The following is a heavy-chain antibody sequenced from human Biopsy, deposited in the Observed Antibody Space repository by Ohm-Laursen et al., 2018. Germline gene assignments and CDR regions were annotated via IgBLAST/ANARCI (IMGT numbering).Heavy chain of an antibody. CDR3: VKDGGQTAPYSFDV. CDR1: GFTFSDHN. J-gene: IGHJ3*01. V-gene: IGHV3-33*06. Sequence: SLRLSCTASGFTFSDHNMHWVRQAPGKGLEWVAFIWSSATYKAYADSVKGRFTVSGVNSKNTVYLQMNSLSADDTAIYSCVKDGGQTAPYSFDVWGQGTMVTVSS. CDR2: IWSSATYK. D-gene: IGHD3-16*01.